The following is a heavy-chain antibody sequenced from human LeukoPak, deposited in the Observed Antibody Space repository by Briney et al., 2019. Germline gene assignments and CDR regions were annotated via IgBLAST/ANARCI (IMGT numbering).Heavy chain of an antibody. CDR2: IRYDGSNK. CDR1: GFTFSSYG. CDR3: AKSPGSYYTPYDAFDI. J-gene: IGHJ3*02. Sequence: GGSLRLSCAASGFTFSSYGMHWVRQAPGKGLEWVAFIRYDGSNKYYADSVKGRFTISRDNSKITLYLQMNSLRAEDTAVYYCAKSPGSYYTPYDAFDIWGQGTMVTVSS. V-gene: IGHV3-30*02. D-gene: IGHD3-10*01.